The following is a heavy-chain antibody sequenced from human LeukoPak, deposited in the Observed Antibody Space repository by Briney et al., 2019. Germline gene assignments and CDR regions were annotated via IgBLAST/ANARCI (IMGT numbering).Heavy chain of an antibody. CDR2: IIPIFGTA. V-gene: IGHV1-69*05. Sequence: ASVKVSCKASGGTFSSFAISWVRQTPGQGLEWMGGIIPIFGTANYAQKFQGRVTITTDESTSTAYMELSSLRSEDTAVYYCARDLIGNWQSPTYSWFDPWGQGTLVTVSS. CDR1: GGTFSSFA. D-gene: IGHD1-1*01. J-gene: IGHJ5*02. CDR3: ARDLIGNWQSPTYSWFDP.